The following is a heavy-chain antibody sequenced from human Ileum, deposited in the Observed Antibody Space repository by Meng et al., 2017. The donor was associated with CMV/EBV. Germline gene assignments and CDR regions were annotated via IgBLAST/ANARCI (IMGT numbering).Heavy chain of an antibody. V-gene: IGHV4-59*01. Sequence: QLQGSGPGLVKPSEALSLTCTVSGDSISSYYWSWIRQPPGKGLEWIGYIYNSGGTHYNPSLKTRVTISVDRSKNQLSLKLSSVTAADTAIYYCARDLVGTGTFDYWGQGTLVTVSS. CDR2: IYNSGGT. J-gene: IGHJ4*02. D-gene: IGHD1/OR15-1a*01. CDR3: ARDLVGTGTFDY. CDR1: GDSISSYY.